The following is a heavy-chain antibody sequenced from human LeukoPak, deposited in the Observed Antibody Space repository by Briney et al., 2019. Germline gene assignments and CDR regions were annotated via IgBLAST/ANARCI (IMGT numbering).Heavy chain of an antibody. V-gene: IGHV3-23*01. CDR3: ARAGDGFDAFDI. CDR2: ISGSGGST. J-gene: IGHJ3*02. CDR1: GFTFSSYA. Sequence: PGGSLRLSCAASGFTFSSYAMSWVRQAPGKGLEWVSAISGSGGSTYYADSVKGRFTISRDNSKNTLYLQMNSLRAEDTAVYYCARAGDGFDAFDIWGQGTMVTVSS. D-gene: IGHD5-24*01.